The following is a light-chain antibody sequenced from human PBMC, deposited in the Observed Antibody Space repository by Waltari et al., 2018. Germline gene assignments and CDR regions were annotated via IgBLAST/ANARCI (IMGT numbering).Light chain of an antibody. V-gene: IGLV3-25*03. J-gene: IGLJ2*01. CDR3: QSGDSSGVMV. CDR1: ALPKQF. Sequence: SYELTQPPSVSVSPGQPARITCSGDALPKQFAFWYQQKSGQAPAVVIYKDTERPSGIPDLISRSSSGTAVTLTISGARAEDEAYYYCQSGDSSGVMVFGGGTKLTVL. CDR2: KDT.